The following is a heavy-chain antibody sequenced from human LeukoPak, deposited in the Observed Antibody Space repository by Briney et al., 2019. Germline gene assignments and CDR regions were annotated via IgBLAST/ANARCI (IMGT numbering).Heavy chain of an antibody. V-gene: IGHV1-2*02. CDR1: GYTFTDYY. D-gene: IGHD6-13*01. Sequence: ASVKVSCKASGYTFTDYYIQWVRQAPGQGLEWMGWINPKSGGTNYGQNYEGRVTMTRDTSITTVYMELFGLTFDDTAVYYCARDRYRGRLGSSRGDFGFDPWGQGTLVTVSS. CDR3: ARDRYRGRLGSSRGDFGFDP. CDR2: INPKSGGT. J-gene: IGHJ5*02.